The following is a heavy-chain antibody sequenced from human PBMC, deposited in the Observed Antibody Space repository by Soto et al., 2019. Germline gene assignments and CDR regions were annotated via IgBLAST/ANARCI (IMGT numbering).Heavy chain of an antibody. CDR3: ASIGVIIDY. CDR2: IYHSGST. D-gene: IGHD3-22*01. V-gene: IGHV4-38-2*01. CDR1: GYSISSGYY. Sequence: SETLSLTCAVSGYSISSGYYWGWIRQPPGKGLERIGSIYHSGSTYYNPSLKSRVTISVDTSKNQFSLKLSSVTAADTAVYYCASIGVIIDYWGQGTLVTVSS. J-gene: IGHJ4*02.